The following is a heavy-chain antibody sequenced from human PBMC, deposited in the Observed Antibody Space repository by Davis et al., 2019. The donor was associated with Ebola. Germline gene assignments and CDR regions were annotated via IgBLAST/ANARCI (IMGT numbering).Heavy chain of an antibody. CDR1: GYRFTSYW. CDR2: IYPGDSDT. CDR3: ARLRELWRNYFDY. D-gene: IGHD2-21*01. V-gene: IGHV5-51*01. J-gene: IGHJ4*02. Sequence: GESLKISCKGSGYRFTSYWIGWVRQMPGKGLEWMGIIYPGDSDTRYSPSFQGQVTISADKSSSTAYLQWSSLKASDTAIYYCARLRELWRNYFDYWGQGTLVTVSS.